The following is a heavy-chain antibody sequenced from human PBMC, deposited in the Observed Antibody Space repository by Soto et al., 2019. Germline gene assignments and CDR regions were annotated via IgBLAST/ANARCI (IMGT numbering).Heavy chain of an antibody. D-gene: IGHD5-12*01. CDR1: GGTFSSYA. Sequence: SVKVSCKASGGTFSSYAISWVRQAPGQGLEWMGGIIPIFGTANYAQKFQGRVTITADESTSTAYMELSSRRSEDTAVYYCARLGNGYDPSFDHWGQGTLVTVSS. J-gene: IGHJ4*02. CDR2: IIPIFGTA. CDR3: ARLGNGYDPSFDH. V-gene: IGHV1-69*13.